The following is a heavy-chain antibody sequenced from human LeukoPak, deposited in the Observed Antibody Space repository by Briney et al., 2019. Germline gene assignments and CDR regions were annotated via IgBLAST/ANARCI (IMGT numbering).Heavy chain of an antibody. J-gene: IGHJ6*02. D-gene: IGHD3-16*01. CDR3: ARRGSGPYYYYGMDV. V-gene: IGHV3-48*01. CDR2: IRSTTSTI. CDR1: GFSFSFSSYG. Sequence: GGSLRLSCAASGFSFSFSSYGMNWGRQAPGKRLEWVSYIRSTTSTIYYADAVKGRFKIHSHNATESLYVQMNSLRAEDKAVYYCARRGSGPYYYYGMDVWGQGTTVTVSS.